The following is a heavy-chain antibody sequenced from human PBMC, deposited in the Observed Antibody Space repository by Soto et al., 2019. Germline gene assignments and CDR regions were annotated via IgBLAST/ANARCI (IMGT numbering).Heavy chain of an antibody. Sequence: KTSETLSLTCTVSGGPIRSGNYYWSWIRQHPGKGLEWIGYIFYSGSTYYNPSLQSRVTISVDTSKNQFSLKLSSVTAADTAVYYCARAVMDFYDSSGYSAHYYGMDVWGQGTTVTV. J-gene: IGHJ6*02. V-gene: IGHV4-31*03. CDR1: GGPIRSGNYY. CDR3: ARAVMDFYDSSGYSAHYYGMDV. CDR2: IFYSGST. D-gene: IGHD3-22*01.